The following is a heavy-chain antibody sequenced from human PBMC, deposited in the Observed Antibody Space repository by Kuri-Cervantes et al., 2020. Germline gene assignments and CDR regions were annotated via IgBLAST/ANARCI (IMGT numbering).Heavy chain of an antibody. J-gene: IGHJ4*02. V-gene: IGHV1-69-2*01. CDR3: AVGKGSSGLFDY. CDR1: GDTLTDHD. CDR2: FDPEDGET. D-gene: IGHD6-19*01. Sequence: ASVKVSCKVSGDTLTDHDMHWVQQAPGKGLEWMGLFDPEDGETIYAEKFQGRVTITADTSTDTTYMELSSLRSEDTAVYYCAVGKGSSGLFDYWGKGTLVTVSS.